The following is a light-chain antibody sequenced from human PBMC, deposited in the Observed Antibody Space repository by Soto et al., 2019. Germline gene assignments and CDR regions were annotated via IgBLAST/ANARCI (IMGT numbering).Light chain of an antibody. V-gene: IGKV1-27*01. Sequence: QRTQAASFLAASIGGRGTINCRATDDINNYLAWFQQKPGKVPKLLIYAASTLQPGVPSRFRGSGSGTHFTLTISSLQPDDFSTSYCQQYSYHTPWTFGQGTKVDIK. CDR2: AAS. CDR3: QQYSYHTPWT. J-gene: IGKJ1*01. CDR1: DDINNY.